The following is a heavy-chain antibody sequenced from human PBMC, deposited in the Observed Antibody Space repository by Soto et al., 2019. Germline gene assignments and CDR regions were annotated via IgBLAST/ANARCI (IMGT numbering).Heavy chain of an antibody. V-gene: IGHV3-21*01. CDR2: ISSSSSYI. D-gene: IGHD5-12*01. Sequence: EVQLVESGGGLVKPGGSLRLSCAASGFTFSSYSMNWVRQPPGKGLEWVSSISSSSSYIYYADSVKGQFTISRDNAKNSLYLQMNSLRAEDTAVYYCASVEMATLGRGQGTLVTVSS. CDR1: GFTFSSYS. J-gene: IGHJ4*02. CDR3: ASVEMATLG.